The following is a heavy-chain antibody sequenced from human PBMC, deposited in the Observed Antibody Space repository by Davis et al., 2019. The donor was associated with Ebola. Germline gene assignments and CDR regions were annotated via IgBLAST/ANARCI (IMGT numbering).Heavy chain of an antibody. CDR3: ATGYSSGWYFYYGMDV. V-gene: IGHV3-74*01. Sequence: HTGGSLRLSCAASGFTFSSYWMHWVRQAPGKGLVWVSRINSDGSSTSYADSVKGRFTISRDNAKNTLYLQMGSLRAEDMAVYYCATGYSSGWYFYYGMDVWGQGTTVTVSS. D-gene: IGHD6-19*01. CDR1: GFTFSSYW. J-gene: IGHJ6*02. CDR2: INSDGSST.